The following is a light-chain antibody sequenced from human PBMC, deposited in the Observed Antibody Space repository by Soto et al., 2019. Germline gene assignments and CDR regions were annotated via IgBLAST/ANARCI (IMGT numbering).Light chain of an antibody. CDR2: DAS. V-gene: IGKV3-15*01. Sequence: EIVMTQSPATLSVSPGERATLSCRASQSVSSKLAWYQQKPGQAPRLLIYDASTWATGIPARFSGSGSGTEFTLTISSLQSEDFAVYYCQQYNNWPRTFGQGTKVEIK. CDR1: QSVSSK. J-gene: IGKJ1*01. CDR3: QQYNNWPRT.